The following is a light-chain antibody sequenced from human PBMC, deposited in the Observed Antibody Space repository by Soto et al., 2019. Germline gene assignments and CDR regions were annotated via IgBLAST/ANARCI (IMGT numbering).Light chain of an antibody. Sequence: AVVTQEPSLTVSPGWTLTLTCGSSTVAVTSDLHPNWFHQKPGQAPSALIYSTSNKHSWTPARFSGSLLGCKAALTVSGLQPEYEAEYDCLLYHSGPYFCGTGTKLTV. CDR3: LLYHSGPYF. CDR1: TVAVTSDLH. J-gene: IGLJ1*01. CDR2: STS. V-gene: IGLV7-43*01.